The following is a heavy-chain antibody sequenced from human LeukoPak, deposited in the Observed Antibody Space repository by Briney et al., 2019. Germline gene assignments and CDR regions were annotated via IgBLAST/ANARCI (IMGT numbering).Heavy chain of an antibody. D-gene: IGHD6-13*01. J-gene: IGHJ4*02. CDR3: ARSIPYGTTWYGRSDY. CDR1: GFPFSSYS. Sequence: GGSLRLSCAASGFPFSSYSMTWVRRAPGKGLEWVANIKPDGTTKFYVDSVKGRFTISRDNALNSLYLQMNSLRAEDTAIYYCARSIPYGTTWYGRSDYWGQGTLVTVSS. CDR2: IKPDGTTK. V-gene: IGHV3-7*03.